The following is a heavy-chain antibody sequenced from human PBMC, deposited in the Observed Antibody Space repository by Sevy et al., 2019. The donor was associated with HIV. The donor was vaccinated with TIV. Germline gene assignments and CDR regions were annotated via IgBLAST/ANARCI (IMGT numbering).Heavy chain of an antibody. CDR3: ARVRTVAGVHGVGWFDP. CDR1: GGSISSGGYY. CDR2: IYPSGST. D-gene: IGHD4-4*01. J-gene: IGHJ5*02. Sequence: SESLSLTCTVSGGSISSGGYYCSWIRQPAGEGLEWIGRIYPSGSTNYRPSLKSRVTMSVDTSKNQFSLELSSVTAADMALYYCARVRTVAGVHGVGWFDPWGQGTPVVVSS. V-gene: IGHV4-61*02.